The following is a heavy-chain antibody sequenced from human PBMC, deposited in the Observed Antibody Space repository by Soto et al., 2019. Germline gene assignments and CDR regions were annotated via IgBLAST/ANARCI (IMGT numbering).Heavy chain of an antibody. J-gene: IGHJ4*02. CDR1: GFTFSGYG. D-gene: IGHD3-10*01. CDR2: IWYDGGNQ. Sequence: QVQLVESGGGVVQPGTSLRLSCVASGFTFSGYGMNWVRQAPGKGLEWVGVIWYDGGNQYYADSVKGRFTISRENSKKTLYLQMNSLRAEDTAVYYCARVLDYYGSGTFGEVACDYLGQGTQVTVSS. V-gene: IGHV3-33*01. CDR3: ARVLDYYGSGTFGEVACDY.